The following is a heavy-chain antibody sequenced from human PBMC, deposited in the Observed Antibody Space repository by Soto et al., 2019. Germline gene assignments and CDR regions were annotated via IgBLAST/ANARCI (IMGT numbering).Heavy chain of an antibody. Sequence: PSETLSLTCTVSGGSISSGDYYCSWIRQPPWKGLEWIGYIYYSGSTYYNPSLKSRVTISVDTSKNQFSLKLSSVTAADTAVYYCARGRDYDYVWGSYPYSYGMDVWGQGTTVTLSS. CDR1: GGSISSGDYY. D-gene: IGHD3-16*02. CDR2: IYYSGST. V-gene: IGHV4-30-4*01. CDR3: ARGRDYDYVWGSYPYSYGMDV. J-gene: IGHJ6*02.